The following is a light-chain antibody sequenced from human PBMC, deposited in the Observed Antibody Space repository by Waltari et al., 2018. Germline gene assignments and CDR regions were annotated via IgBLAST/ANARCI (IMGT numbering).Light chain of an antibody. J-gene: IGKJ5*01. V-gene: IGKV3-20*01. CDR2: GAS. CDR3: QQYGSSPIT. Sequence: VLTQAPRPRSLPRAARAALSCRPSQSVRSRYSAWYQQKPGQPPRLLIYGASIRATGIPDRFSGSGSGTDFTLTISRLEPEDFEVYYCQQYGSSPITFGQGTRLEIK. CDR1: QSVRSRY.